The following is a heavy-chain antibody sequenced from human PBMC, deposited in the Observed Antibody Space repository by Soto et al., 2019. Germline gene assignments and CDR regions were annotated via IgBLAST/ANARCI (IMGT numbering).Heavy chain of an antibody. CDR3: VRVVAIPGYPDN. Sequence: SVKVSCKTSGGTFSSYAISWVLQAPGQGLEWMGGIVPIVDTSTYAQKFQGRVTITADESTGTVYMELSSLRSDDTAVYYCVRVVAIPGYPDNWGQGTLVTVSS. J-gene: IGHJ4*01. V-gene: IGHV1-69*13. CDR2: IVPIVDTS. D-gene: IGHD5-12*01. CDR1: GGTFSSYA.